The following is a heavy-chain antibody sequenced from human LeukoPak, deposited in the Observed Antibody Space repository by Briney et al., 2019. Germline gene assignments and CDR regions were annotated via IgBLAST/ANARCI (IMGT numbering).Heavy chain of an antibody. J-gene: IGHJ6*03. CDR1: GYSISSGYY. Sequence: PSETLSLTCAVSGYSISSGYYWGWIRQPPGKGLEWIGSIYHSGSTYYNASLKSRVTISVDTSKNQFSLKLSSVTAADTAVYYCARSYGNYGDYYMDVWGKGTTVTVSS. V-gene: IGHV4-38-2*01. CDR3: ARSYGNYGDYYMDV. D-gene: IGHD4-11*01. CDR2: IYHSGST.